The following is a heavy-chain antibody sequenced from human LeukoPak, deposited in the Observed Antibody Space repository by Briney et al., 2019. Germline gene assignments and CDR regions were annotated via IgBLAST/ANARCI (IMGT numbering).Heavy chain of an antibody. CDR2: IYSGGGGTT. CDR3: ARDNGLNWFDH. J-gene: IGHJ5*02. V-gene: IGHV3-53*01. CDR1: GFTVSTNY. Sequence: PGGSLRLSCAASGFTVSTNYMTWVRQAPGKGLEWVSVIYSGGGGTTHYADSVKGRFTISRDNSKNTVSLQMNSLTAEDTAIYYCARDNGLNWFDHWGQGTLVTVSS.